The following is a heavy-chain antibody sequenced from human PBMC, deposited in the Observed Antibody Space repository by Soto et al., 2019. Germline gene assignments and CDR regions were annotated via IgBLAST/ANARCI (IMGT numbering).Heavy chain of an antibody. CDR2: IYYSGAT. J-gene: IGHJ4*02. CDR1: GGDITSDNY. V-gene: IGHV4-30-4*01. D-gene: IGHD3-10*01. Sequence: SATLSLTCIVSGGDITSDNYWSWIRQPPGKGLEWIGHIYYSGATDYNPSLKSRIIISVDTSKNQVSLKLTSVTTADTAICFCDRAGGVSRDGLYYFDGWGQGIVFT. CDR3: DRAGGVSRDGLYYFDG.